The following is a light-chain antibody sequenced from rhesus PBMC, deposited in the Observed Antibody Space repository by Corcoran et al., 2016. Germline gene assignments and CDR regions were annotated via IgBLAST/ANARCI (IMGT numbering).Light chain of an antibody. CDR2: DVS. J-gene: IGLJ1*01. CDR3: SSYGSSYIYM. CDR1: SSDIGGFKR. V-gene: IGLV2-13*03. Sequence: QAAPTQSPSVSGSPGKSVTISCTGTSSDIGGFKRVSWYQHHPGKAPKLMIYDVSKRPSGISDRFSGSKSANTASLTISGLQAEDEADYYCSSYGSSYIYMFGGGTRLTVL.